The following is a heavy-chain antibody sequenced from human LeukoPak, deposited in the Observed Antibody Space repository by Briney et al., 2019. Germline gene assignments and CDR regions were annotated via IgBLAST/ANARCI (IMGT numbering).Heavy chain of an antibody. V-gene: IGHV3-23*01. CDR1: GFTFSNTY. D-gene: IGHD5-18*01. CDR2: IRGSGGST. J-gene: IGHJ4*02. Sequence: PGGSLRLSCAASGFTFSNTYMSWIRQAPGKGLEWVSGIRGSGGSTYYAESVKGRFTISRDNSKNTLYLQMNSLRAEDTAVYYCAKDGYRYGQVDYWGQGTLVTVAS. CDR3: AKDGYRYGQVDY.